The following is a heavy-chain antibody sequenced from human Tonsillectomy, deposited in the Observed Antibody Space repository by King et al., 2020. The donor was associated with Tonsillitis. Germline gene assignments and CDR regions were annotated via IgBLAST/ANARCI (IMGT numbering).Heavy chain of an antibody. CDR3: ARSRYVFWSGYGFLYGMDV. V-gene: IGHV3-74*01. CDR1: GFTFSSYW. CDR2: IHGDGSST. D-gene: IGHD3-3*01. Sequence: VQLVESGGGLVQPGGSLRLSCAASGFTFSSYWMNWVRQAPGKGLVWGSRIHGDGSSTSYADSVKGRFTISRDNAKNTLYLQMNSLRAEDTAVFYCARSRYVFWSGYGFLYGMDVWGQGTTVTVSS. J-gene: IGHJ6*02.